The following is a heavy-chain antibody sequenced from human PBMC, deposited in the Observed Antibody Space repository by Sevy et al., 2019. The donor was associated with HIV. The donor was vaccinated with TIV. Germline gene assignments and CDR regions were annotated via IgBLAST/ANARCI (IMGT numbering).Heavy chain of an antibody. J-gene: IGHJ6*02. CDR2: IYYSGST. Sequence: SETLSLTCTVSGGSITPYYWNWIRQPPGKGLEWIGFIYYSGSTNYSPSLKSRVTISVDTSNKPFSLNLSSVTAADPAVYYCARGGGVTDYGLDVWGQGTTVTVSS. CDR1: GGSITPYY. CDR3: ARGGGVTDYGLDV. D-gene: IGHD3-16*01. V-gene: IGHV4-59*01.